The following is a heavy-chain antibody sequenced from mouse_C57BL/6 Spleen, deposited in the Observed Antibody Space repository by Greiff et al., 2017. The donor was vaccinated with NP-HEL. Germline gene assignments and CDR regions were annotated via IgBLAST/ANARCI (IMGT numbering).Heavy chain of an antibody. J-gene: IGHJ2*01. V-gene: IGHV5-4*01. Sequence: EVKLMESGGGLVKPGGSLKLSCAASGFTFSSYAMSWVRQTPEKRLEWVATISDGGSYTYYPDNVKGRFTISRDNAKNNLYLQMSHLKSEDTAMYYCAREWGNYLDYWGQGTTLTVSS. CDR1: GFTFSSYA. CDR3: AREWGNYLDY. CDR2: ISDGGSYT.